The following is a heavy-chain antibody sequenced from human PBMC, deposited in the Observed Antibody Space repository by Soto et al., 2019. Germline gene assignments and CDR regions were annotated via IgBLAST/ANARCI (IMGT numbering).Heavy chain of an antibody. V-gene: IGHV1-8*01. CDR3: ARETRGDFGTYYYGMDV. D-gene: IGHD4-17*01. Sequence: QVQLVQSGAEVKKPGASVKVSCKASGYTFTSYDINWVRQATGQGLEWMGWMNPNSGNTGYAQKFQGRVTMTRNTSISTAYMELSSLRSEDTAVYYCARETRGDFGTYYYGMDVWGQGTTVTVSS. CDR2: MNPNSGNT. J-gene: IGHJ6*02. CDR1: GYTFTSYD.